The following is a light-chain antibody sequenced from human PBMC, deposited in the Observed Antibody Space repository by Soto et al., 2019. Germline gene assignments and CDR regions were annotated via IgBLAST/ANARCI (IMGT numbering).Light chain of an antibody. CDR3: CAYADSHRYV. Sequence: QSVLTQPRSVSGSPGQSVTISCTGTRSDVGGYNYVSWYQQHPGKAPKLLIYGVSERPSGVPDRFSGSKSGSTASLTISGLQAEDEADYYCCAYADSHRYVFVTGTKVTVL. J-gene: IGLJ1*01. V-gene: IGLV2-11*01. CDR1: RSDVGGYNY. CDR2: GVS.